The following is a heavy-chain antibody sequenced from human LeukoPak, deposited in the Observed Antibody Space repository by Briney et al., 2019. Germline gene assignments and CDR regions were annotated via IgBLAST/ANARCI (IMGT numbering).Heavy chain of an antibody. D-gene: IGHD6-13*01. J-gene: IGHJ4*02. V-gene: IGHV3-30*04. CDR3: ARDNVARIAAAGTFDY. CDR1: GFTFSNYA. Sequence: GRSLRLSCAASGFTFSNYAIHWVRQAPGNGLEWVAVISYDGSNKDHADSVKGRFTISRDNSENTLFLQMNSLRPEDTAVYYCARDNVARIAAAGTFDYWGQGALVTVSS. CDR2: ISYDGSNK.